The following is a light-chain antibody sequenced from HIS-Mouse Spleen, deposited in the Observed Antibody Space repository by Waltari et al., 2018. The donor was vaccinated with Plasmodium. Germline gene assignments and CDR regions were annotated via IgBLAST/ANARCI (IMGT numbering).Light chain of an antibody. CDR2: GVS. J-gene: IGKJ3*01. CDR1: QSVSSN. Sequence: EIVMTQSPATLSVSPGERATLSCRASQSVSSNLAWYQQKPGQAPRFLIYGVSTRATGIPARFSGSGSGTEFTLTISSLQSEDFAVYYCQQYNNWSFTFGPGTKVDIK. V-gene: IGKV3-15*01. CDR3: QQYNNWSFT.